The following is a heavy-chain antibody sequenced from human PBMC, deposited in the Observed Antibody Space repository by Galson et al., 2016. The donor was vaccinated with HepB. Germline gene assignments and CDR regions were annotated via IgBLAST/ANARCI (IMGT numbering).Heavy chain of an antibody. J-gene: IGHJ5*02. V-gene: IGHV3-23*05. CDR2: IGISGTNT. D-gene: IGHD2-21*01. CDR3: AKCSVYNTGWCNSFDP. CDR1: GFTVSSSG. Sequence: SLRLSCAASGFTVSSSGMSWVRQAPGKGLEWVSSIGISGTNTFYADSVKGRFTISTSTSKSTLYLQMSSLRAEDTAVYYCAKCSVYNTGWCNSFDPWGQGTPVIVSS.